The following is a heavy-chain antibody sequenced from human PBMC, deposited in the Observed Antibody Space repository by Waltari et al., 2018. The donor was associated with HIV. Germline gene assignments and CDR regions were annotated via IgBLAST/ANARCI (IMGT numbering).Heavy chain of an antibody. CDR3: ARGSWGSGMDV. D-gene: IGHD7-27*01. Sequence: QVRLQQWGAGLLKPSEPLSLRCAAYGGPFSGYYWSWIRQSPGKGLECIGEINHSGSINYNPSLKSRVIISVDRYKNQFSLKLTSVTAADTAVYYCARGSWGSGMDVWGLGTTVIVSS. CDR1: GGPFSGYY. V-gene: IGHV4-34*01. CDR2: INHSGSI. J-gene: IGHJ6*02.